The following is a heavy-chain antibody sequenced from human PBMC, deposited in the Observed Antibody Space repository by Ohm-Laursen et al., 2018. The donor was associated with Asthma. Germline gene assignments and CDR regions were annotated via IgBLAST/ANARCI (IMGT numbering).Heavy chain of an antibody. CDR2: ITHAGYA. J-gene: IGHJ4*02. CDR3: VASSQSAWGWDL. CDR1: GDKFSAYY. V-gene: IGHV4-34*08. D-gene: IGHD1-26*01. Sequence: SDTLSLTCAASGDKFSAYYFSWIRQLPGQGLEWIGQITHAGYANYKASLESRVTISVDTSKEQFSLNVNSVTDADTAVYFCVASSQSAWGWDLWGQGTLVTVAS.